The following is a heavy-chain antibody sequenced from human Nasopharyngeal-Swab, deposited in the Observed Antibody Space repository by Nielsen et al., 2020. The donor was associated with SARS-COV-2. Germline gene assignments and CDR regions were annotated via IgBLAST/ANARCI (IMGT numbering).Heavy chain of an antibody. CDR2: IYYSGSP. D-gene: IGHD6-6*01. CDR1: GGSISSYY. J-gene: IGHJ5*02. Sequence: SETLSLTCTVSGGSISSYYWSWIRQPPGKGLEWIGYIYYSGSPNHNPSLKRRVTISVDTSKNQFSLKLSSVTAADTAVYYCARSKAAHNWFDPWGQGTLVTVSS. CDR3: ARSKAAHNWFDP. V-gene: IGHV4-59*01.